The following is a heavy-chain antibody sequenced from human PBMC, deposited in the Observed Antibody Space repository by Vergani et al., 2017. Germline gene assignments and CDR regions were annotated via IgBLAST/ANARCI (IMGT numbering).Heavy chain of an antibody. CDR2: ISWNSGSI. CDR3: AKEGY. V-gene: IGHV3-9*01. Sequence: EVQLVESGGGLVQPGRSLRLSCAASGFTLDDYAMHWVRQAPGKGLEWGSGISWNSGSIGYADSVKGRFTNSRDNAKNSLYLQMNSLRAEDTALYYCAKEGYWGQGTLVTVSS. CDR1: GFTLDDYA. J-gene: IGHJ4*02.